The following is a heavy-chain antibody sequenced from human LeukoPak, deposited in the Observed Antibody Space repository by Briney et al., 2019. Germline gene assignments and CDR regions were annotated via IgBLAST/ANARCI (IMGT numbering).Heavy chain of an antibody. CDR1: GYTFTSYG. D-gene: IGHD3-22*01. J-gene: IGHJ6*02. V-gene: IGHV1-18*01. CDR2: ISAYNGNT. Sequence: GASVRVSCKASGYTFTSYGISWVRQAPGQGLEWMGWISAYNGNTNYAQKLQGRVTMTTETSTSTAYMELRSLRSDDTPVYYCARVGSYYDVACTDGWGQGTTVTASS. CDR3: ARVGSYYDVACTDG.